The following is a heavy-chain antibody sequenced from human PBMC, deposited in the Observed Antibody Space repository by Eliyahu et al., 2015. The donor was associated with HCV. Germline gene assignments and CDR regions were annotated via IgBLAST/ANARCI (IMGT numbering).Heavy chain of an antibody. CDR1: GGSFSGYY. Sequence: QVQLQQWGAGLLKPSEXLSLTCAVSGGSFSGYYWXWXRQPPGKGLEWIGEINHSGSTNYNPSLKSRVTISVDTSKNQFSLKLSSVTAADTAVYYCASRTNWGSDYWGQGTLVTVSS. D-gene: IGHD7-27*01. CDR2: INHSGST. J-gene: IGHJ4*02. CDR3: ASRTNWGSDY. V-gene: IGHV4-34*01.